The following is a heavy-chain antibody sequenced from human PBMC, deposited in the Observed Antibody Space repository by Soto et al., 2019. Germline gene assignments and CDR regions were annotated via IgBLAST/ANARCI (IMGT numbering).Heavy chain of an antibody. D-gene: IGHD2-15*01. J-gene: IGHJ6*02. Sequence: SETLSLTCTVSGASISGYYWSWIRQPPGKGLEWIGYVYNSGSTNYNPSLKSRVTISVDKSKNQFSLKLSSVTAADTAVYYCARAGSIRYCSSGSCYSDYYYYYGMDVWGQGTTVTVSS. CDR2: VYNSGST. V-gene: IGHV4-59*12. CDR1: GASISGYY. CDR3: ARAGSIRYCSSGSCYSDYYYYYGMDV.